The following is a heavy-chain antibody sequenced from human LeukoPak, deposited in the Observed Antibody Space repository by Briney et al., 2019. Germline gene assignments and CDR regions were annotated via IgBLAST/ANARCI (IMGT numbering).Heavy chain of an antibody. CDR3: AKAGDAWGYNSPLGGRFDY. CDR2: ISGSGGST. CDR1: GFTFSSHA. V-gene: IGHV3-23*01. Sequence: GGSLRLSCAASGFTFSSHAMSWVRQAPGKGLEWVSIISGSGGSTYNADSVKGRFTISRDSSKNTLYLQMNSLRAEDTAVYYCAKAGDAWGYNSPLGGRFDYWGQGTLVTVSS. J-gene: IGHJ4*02. D-gene: IGHD5-24*01.